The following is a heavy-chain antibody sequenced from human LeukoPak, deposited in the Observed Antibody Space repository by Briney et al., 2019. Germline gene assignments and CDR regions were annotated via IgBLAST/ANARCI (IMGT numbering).Heavy chain of an antibody. V-gene: IGHV1-69*13. Sequence: SVKVSCKASGGTFSSYAISWVRQAPGQGLEWMGGIIPISGTANYAQKFQGRVTITADESTSTAYMELSSLRSEDTAVYYCARGTEPRYQLLLFWGQGTLVTVSS. D-gene: IGHD2-2*01. CDR3: ARGTEPRYQLLLF. CDR1: GGTFSSYA. CDR2: IIPISGTA. J-gene: IGHJ4*02.